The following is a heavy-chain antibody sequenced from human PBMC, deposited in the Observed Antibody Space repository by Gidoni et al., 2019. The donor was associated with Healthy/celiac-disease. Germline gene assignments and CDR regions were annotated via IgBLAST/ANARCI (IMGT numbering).Heavy chain of an antibody. J-gene: IGHJ4*02. V-gene: IGHV3-30*18. CDR3: AKDFARFVEMATMGGSGYYFDY. Sequence: VRQAPGKGLEWVAVISYDGSNKYYADSVKGRFTISRDNSKNTLYLQMNSLRAEDTAVYYCAKDFARFVEMATMGGSGYYFDYWGQGTLVTVSS. CDR2: ISYDGSNK. D-gene: IGHD3-10*01.